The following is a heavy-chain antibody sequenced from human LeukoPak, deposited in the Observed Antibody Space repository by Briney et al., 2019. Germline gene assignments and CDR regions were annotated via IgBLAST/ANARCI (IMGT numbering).Heavy chain of an antibody. D-gene: IGHD3-10*01. CDR3: ARAGTVWFGELLSWFDP. Sequence: ASVKVSCKASGYTFTSYGISWVRQAPGQGLEWMGWISAYNGNTNYAQKLQGRVTMTTDTSTGTAYMELRSLRSDDTAVYYCARAGTVWFGELLSWFDPWGQGTLVTVSS. J-gene: IGHJ5*02. V-gene: IGHV1-18*01. CDR2: ISAYNGNT. CDR1: GYTFTSYG.